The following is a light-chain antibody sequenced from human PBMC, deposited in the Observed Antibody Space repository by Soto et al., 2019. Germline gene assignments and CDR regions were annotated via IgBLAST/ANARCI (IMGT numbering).Light chain of an antibody. CDR3: QQYSSPPRYT. J-gene: IGKJ2*01. V-gene: IGKV3-20*01. CDR2: ATS. CDR1: QSVDSRF. Sequence: EIVLTQSPGTLSLSPGERATLSCRASQSVDSRFLAWYQQKPGQAPRLLISATSSRATGIPDRFSGSESGTDFTLIISRLEPEDVAVYYCQQYSSPPRYTFGQGTKLEI.